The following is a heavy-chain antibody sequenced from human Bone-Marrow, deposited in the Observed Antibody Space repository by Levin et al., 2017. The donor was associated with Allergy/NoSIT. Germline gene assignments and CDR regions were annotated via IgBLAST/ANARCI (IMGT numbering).Heavy chain of an antibody. J-gene: IGHJ4*02. CDR2: IKQDGSEI. V-gene: IGHV3-7*01. CDR3: ARDVGPLIATPRRTAFDS. CDR1: GFTFSNYW. Sequence: GGSLRLSCAASGFTFSNYWMSWVRQAPVKGLEWVANIKQDGSEIHYVDSVKGRFTISRDNAKNSLYLQVNSLRAEDTAVYYCARDVGPLIATPRRTAFDSWGQGTLVTVSS. D-gene: IGHD2-21*02.